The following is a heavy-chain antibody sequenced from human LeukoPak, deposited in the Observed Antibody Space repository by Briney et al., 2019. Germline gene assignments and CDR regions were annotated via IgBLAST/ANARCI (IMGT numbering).Heavy chain of an antibody. CDR2: ISYDGSNK. CDR3: ARDAD. V-gene: IGHV3-30-3*01. J-gene: IGHJ4*02. CDR1: GFTFSSYA. Sequence: GGSLRLSCAASGFTFSSYAMHWVRQAPGKGLEWVAVISYDGSNKYYADSVKGRFTISRDNSKNTLYLQMNSLRAEDTAVYYCARDADWGQGTLVTVSS.